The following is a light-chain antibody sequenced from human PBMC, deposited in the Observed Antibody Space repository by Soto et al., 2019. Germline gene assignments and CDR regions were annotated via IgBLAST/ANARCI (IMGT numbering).Light chain of an antibody. Sequence: DIQMTQSPSSLSASVGDRVTITCRASQGISNYLAWYQQQPGKPPKLLMYAASTLQSGVPSRFSGSGSGTDLTLTISSLQPEDVATDYCQRYNSVPPVTFGPGTKVNL. CDR2: AAS. CDR1: QGISNY. J-gene: IGKJ3*01. CDR3: QRYNSVPPVT. V-gene: IGKV1-27*01.